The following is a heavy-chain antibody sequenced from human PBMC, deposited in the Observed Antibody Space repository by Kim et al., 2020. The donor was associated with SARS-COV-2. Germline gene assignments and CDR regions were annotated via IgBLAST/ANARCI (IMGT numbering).Heavy chain of an antibody. CDR3: ARAEFFSRELLA. V-gene: IGHV3-11*01. J-gene: IGHJ5*02. Sequence: ADSVKSRFTSSRDNAKNSLYLQTNSLRAEDTAVYYCARAEFFSRELLAWGQGTLVTVSS. D-gene: IGHD1-26*01.